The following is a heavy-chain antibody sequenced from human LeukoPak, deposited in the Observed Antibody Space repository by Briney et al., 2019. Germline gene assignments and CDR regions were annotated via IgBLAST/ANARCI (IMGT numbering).Heavy chain of an antibody. Sequence: PSETLSLTCTVSGGSISSYYWSWIRQPPGKGLEWIGYIYYSGSTNYNPSLKSRVTISVDTSKNQFSLKLSSVTASDTAVYYCARHIGDYDFWSGYYPLSAFDYWGQGTLVTVSS. V-gene: IGHV4-59*08. J-gene: IGHJ4*02. CDR3: ARHIGDYDFWSGYYPLSAFDY. CDR2: IYYSGST. CDR1: GGSISSYY. D-gene: IGHD3-3*01.